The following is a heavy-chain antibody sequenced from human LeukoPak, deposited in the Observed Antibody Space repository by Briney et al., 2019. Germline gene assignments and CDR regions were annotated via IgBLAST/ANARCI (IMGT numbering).Heavy chain of an antibody. Sequence: SETLSLTCAVYGGSFSGYYWSWIRQPPGKGLEWIGEINHSGSTNYNPSLKSRVTISVDTSKNQFSLKLSSVTAADTAVYYCARAYYGSGSYYTWGQGTLVTVSS. D-gene: IGHD3-10*01. CDR3: ARAYYGSGSYYT. CDR1: GGSFSGYY. CDR2: INHSGST. J-gene: IGHJ5*02. V-gene: IGHV4-34*01.